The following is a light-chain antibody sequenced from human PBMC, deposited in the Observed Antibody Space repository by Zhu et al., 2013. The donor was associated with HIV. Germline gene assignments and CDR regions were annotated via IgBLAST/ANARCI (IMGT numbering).Light chain of an antibody. V-gene: IGKV1-9*01. CDR1: QDIGRY. Sequence: DIQLTQSPSFVSASVRDRVTITCRASQDIGRYLAWYQQRPGKAPELLVYAASTLQDGVPSRFAGRGSGTEFTLTITGLQPEDFATYYCQHYYSYPYSFGQGTKLEI. J-gene: IGKJ2*03. CDR2: AAS. CDR3: QHYYSYPYS.